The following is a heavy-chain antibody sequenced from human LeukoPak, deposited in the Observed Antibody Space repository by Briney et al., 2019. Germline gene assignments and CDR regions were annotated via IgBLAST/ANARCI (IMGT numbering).Heavy chain of an antibody. V-gene: IGHV3-30*04. CDR1: GFTFSSYA. D-gene: IGHD3-22*01. J-gene: IGHJ4*02. CDR3: ARGRNYYDSSGYYVVDY. CDR2: ISYDGSNK. Sequence: GSLRLSCAASGFTFSSYAMHWVRQAPGKGLEWVAVISYDGSNKYYADSVKGRFTISRDNSKNTLYLQMNSLRAEDTAVYYCARGRNYYDSSGYYVVDYWGQGTLVTVSS.